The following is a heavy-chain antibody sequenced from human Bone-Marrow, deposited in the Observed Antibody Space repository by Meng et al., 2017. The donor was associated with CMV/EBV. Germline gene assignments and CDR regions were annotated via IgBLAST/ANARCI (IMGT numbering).Heavy chain of an antibody. CDR2: IHNSGNA. V-gene: IGHV4-59*12. D-gene: IGHD2-2*01. J-gene: IGHJ4*02. CDR3: ARGRRFVVVPAALDY. Sequence: SETLSLTCTVSGGSLGHYYWGWIRQPPGKGLEWIGYIHNSGNANYQPSLTSRVTISVDTSKNQFSLKLSSVTAADTAVYYCARGRRFVVVPAALDYWGQGTLVTV. CDR1: GGSLGHYY.